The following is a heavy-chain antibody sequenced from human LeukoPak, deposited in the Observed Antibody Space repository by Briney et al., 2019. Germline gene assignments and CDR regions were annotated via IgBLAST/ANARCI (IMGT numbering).Heavy chain of an antibody. V-gene: IGHV3-13*01. CDR2: ICIAGST. D-gene: IGHD2-2*01. CDR3: ARGRCRSATCYEKLYGMAV. Sequence: GGSLRLSCAASGFTVSSYDMHWVRQARGKGLEWVSVICIAGSTYYPGSVKGRFTISRENSKNSLSLQMNSLRDGDTAVYYCARGRCRSATCYEKLYGMAVRGPGTTVTVSS. J-gene: IGHJ6*02. CDR1: GFTVSSYD.